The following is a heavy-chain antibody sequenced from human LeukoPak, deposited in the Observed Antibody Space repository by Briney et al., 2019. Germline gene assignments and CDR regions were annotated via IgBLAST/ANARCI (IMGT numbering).Heavy chain of an antibody. V-gene: IGHV4-34*01. CDR1: GGSFSGYY. CDR3: ARQSRRITMVRGVVDP. Sequence: SETLSLTCAVYGGSFSGYYWSWIRQPPGKGLERIGEINHSGSTNYNPSLKSRVTISVDTSKNQFSLKLSSVTAADTAVYYCARQSRRITMVRGVVDPWGQGTLVTVSS. D-gene: IGHD3-10*01. CDR2: INHSGST. J-gene: IGHJ5*02.